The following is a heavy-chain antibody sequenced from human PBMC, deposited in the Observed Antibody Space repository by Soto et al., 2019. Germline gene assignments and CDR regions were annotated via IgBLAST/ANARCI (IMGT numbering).Heavy chain of an antibody. J-gene: IGHJ4*02. CDR3: ARFGLQLWWHFDY. CDR1: GGSISSSNW. CDR2: IYHSGST. D-gene: IGHD5-18*01. V-gene: IGHV4-4*02. Sequence: SETLSLTCAVSGGSISSSNWWSWVRQPPGKGLEWIGEIYHSGSTNYNPSLKSRVTISVDKSKNQFSLKLSSVTAADSAVYYCARFGLQLWWHFDYWVQGTLVTVS.